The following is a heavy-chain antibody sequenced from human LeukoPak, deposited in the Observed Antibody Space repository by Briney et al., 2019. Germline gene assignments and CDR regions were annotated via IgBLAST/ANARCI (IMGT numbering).Heavy chain of an antibody. CDR3: ASQEMATTPT. D-gene: IGHD5-24*01. V-gene: IGHV3-21*01. CDR2: ISSSSSYI. J-gene: IGHJ5*02. CDR1: GFTFSSYA. Sequence: AGGSLRLSCAASGFTFSSYAMSWVRQAPGKGLEWVSSISSSSSYIYYADSVKGRFTISRDNAKNSLYLQMNSLRAEDTAVYYCASQEMATTPTWGQGTLVTVSS.